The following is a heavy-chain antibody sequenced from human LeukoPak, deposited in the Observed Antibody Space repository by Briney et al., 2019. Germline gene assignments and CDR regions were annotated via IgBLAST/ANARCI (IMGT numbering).Heavy chain of an antibody. D-gene: IGHD1-14*01. CDR2: IKSKTDGGTT. J-gene: IGHJ3*02. CDR3: TTDRASYRIFRSITDSYFDI. V-gene: IGHV3-15*01. CDR1: GFTFSNAW. Sequence: GGSLRLSCAASGFTFSNAWMSWVRQAPGKGLEWVGRIKSKTDGGTTDYAAPVKGRFTISRDDSKNTLYLQMNSLKTEDTAVYYCTTDRASYRIFRSITDSYFDIWGQGTMVTVSS.